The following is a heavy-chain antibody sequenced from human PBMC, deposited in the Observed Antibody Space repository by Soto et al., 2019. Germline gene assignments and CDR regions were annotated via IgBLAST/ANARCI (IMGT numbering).Heavy chain of an antibody. V-gene: IGHV3-15*05. Sequence: VQLVESGGGLVKPGGSLRLSCETSGFTFTSAWMNWVRQAPGKGLEWVGRIKSKADGGTTDYAALVKGRFTISRDDSRNTLYLQVNSLKTDDTAVYYCSADLGFWGRGTLVTVSA. CDR2: IKSKADGGTT. J-gene: IGHJ4*02. CDR1: GFTFTSAW. CDR3: SADLGF.